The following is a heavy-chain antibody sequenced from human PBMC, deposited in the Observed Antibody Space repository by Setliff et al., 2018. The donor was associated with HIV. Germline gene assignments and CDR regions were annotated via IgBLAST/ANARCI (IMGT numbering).Heavy chain of an antibody. V-gene: IGHV4-61*09. D-gene: IGHD5-18*01. Sequence: SETLSLTCTVSGDSISSANYFWNWIRQPAGKGLEWIGHIYTTGRTNYNPSLKSRVTISLDTSKNQFFLRLSSVTAADTAVYYCARRGGYSYGYMDVWGKGTTVTVSS. CDR2: IYTTGRT. CDR3: ARRGGYSYGYMDV. CDR1: GDSISSANYF. J-gene: IGHJ6*03.